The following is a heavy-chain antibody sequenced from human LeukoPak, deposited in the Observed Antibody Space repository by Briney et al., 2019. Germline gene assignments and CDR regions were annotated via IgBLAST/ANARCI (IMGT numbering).Heavy chain of an antibody. V-gene: IGHV3-11*01. Sequence: GGSLRLSCAASGFTFSDYNMRWVRQAPGKGLEWVSSISRSGSTKYYADSVKGRFTISRDNAKNSLFLQMNSLRAEDTAVYYCARVRYRLAETYIDYWGQGTLVTVSS. CDR3: ARVRYRLAETYIDY. D-gene: IGHD3-16*01. CDR1: GFTFSDYN. J-gene: IGHJ4*02. CDR2: ISRSGSTK.